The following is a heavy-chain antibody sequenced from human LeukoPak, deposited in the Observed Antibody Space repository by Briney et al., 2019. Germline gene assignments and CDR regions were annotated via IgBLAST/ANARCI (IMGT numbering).Heavy chain of an antibody. D-gene: IGHD3-22*01. V-gene: IGHV3-23*01. J-gene: IGHJ4*02. CDR2: ISGSGGST. CDR1: AFTFSSYA. CDR3: AKEKNNDSSGKMYY. Sequence: GGSLRLSCAASAFTFSSYAMSWVRQAPGKGLEWVSAISGSGGSTYYADSVKGRFTISRDNSKNTLYLQMNSLRAEDTAVYYCAKEKNNDSSGKMYYWGQGTLVTVSS.